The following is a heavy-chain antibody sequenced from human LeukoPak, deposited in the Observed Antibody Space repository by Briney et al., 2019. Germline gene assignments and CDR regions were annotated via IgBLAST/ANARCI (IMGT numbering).Heavy chain of an antibody. J-gene: IGHJ6*02. Sequence: SETLSLTCTVSGGSLSGFYWSWIRQPPGKGLEWIGYVYYSGSTTYNPSLKSRVTISVDTSKNQFSLKLSSVTAADTAVYYCARDSDYDYGMDVWGQGTTVTVSS. CDR3: ARDSDYDYGMDV. V-gene: IGHV4-59*01. CDR1: GGSLSGFY. CDR2: VYYSGST.